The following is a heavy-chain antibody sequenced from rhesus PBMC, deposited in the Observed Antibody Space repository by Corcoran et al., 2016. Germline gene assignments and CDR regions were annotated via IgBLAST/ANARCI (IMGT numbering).Heavy chain of an antibody. CDR2: INGNSVST. J-gene: IGHJ4*01. CDR1: GDSFTNYW. Sequence: QVQLQESGPGLVKASETLSLTCAVSGDSFTNYWWNWIRQPPGKGLEWIGEINGNSVSTYYNPSLKRRLYSSKDASKNQFSLKLSSVTAADTAVYYCARESGEGYWGQGVLVTVSS. V-gene: IGHV4-80*01. D-gene: IGHD1-44*02. CDR3: ARESGEGY.